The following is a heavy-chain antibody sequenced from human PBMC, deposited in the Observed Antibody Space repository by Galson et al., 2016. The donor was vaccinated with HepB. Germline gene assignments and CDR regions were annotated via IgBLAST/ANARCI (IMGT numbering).Heavy chain of an antibody. Sequence: SETLSLTCTVSGGSFSSNDFYWGWIRQPPGKGLERIASIFYTGKTYYNPSFKTRVTMSVDTSRNQVSLRLSSVTAADTAVYYCVRHVRGYCSTTSCYSFDYWGQGTLVTVSS. CDR3: VRHVRGYCSTTSCYSFDY. D-gene: IGHD2-2*01. J-gene: IGHJ4*02. CDR2: IFYTGKT. CDR1: GGSFSSNDFY. V-gene: IGHV4-39*01.